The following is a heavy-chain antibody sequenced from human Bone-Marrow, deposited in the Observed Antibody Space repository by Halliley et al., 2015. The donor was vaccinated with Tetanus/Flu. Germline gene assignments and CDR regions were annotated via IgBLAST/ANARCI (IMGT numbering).Heavy chain of an antibody. V-gene: IGHV5-51*01. CDR2: LYPGDSET. J-gene: IGHJ6*02. Sequence: ILYPGDSETRSSPSFQGQVTISVDKSISTAYLQWTNLKASDTAIYYCARQHSTPTSAITNGMDVWGQGTTVTVSS. CDR3: ARQHSTPTSAITNGMDV. D-gene: IGHD3-10*01.